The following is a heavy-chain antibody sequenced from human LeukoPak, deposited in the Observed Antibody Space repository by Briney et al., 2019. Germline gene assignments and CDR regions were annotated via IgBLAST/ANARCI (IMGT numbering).Heavy chain of an antibody. J-gene: IGHJ6*04. V-gene: IGHV3-7*03. CDR3: ARAGCSGGSCYSGGLYYYYGMDV. CDR2: IKQDGSEK. CDR1: GFTFSSYW. D-gene: IGHD2-15*01. Sequence: PGGSLRLSCAASGFTFSSYWMSWVRQAPGKGLEWVANIKQDGSEKYYVDSVKGRFTISRDNAKNSLYLRMNSLRAEDTAVYYCARAGCSGGSCYSGGLYYYYGMDVWGKGTTVTVSS.